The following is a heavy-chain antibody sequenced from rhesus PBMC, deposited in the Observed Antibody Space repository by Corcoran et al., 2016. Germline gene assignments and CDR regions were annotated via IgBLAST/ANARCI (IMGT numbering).Heavy chain of an antibody. Sequence: QVQLQQWGEGLVKPSETLSLTRAVYGGSVSGYWWDWIRKPPGKGLEWIGRIRSGGSTNYNPSLKSRVTISIGTSKNQFSLKLSSVTAADTAVYYCARNVAMDVWGRGVLVTVSS. CDR3: ARNVAMDV. CDR2: IRSGGST. J-gene: IGHJ5-2*02. D-gene: IGHD2-33*01. V-gene: IGHV4-165*02. CDR1: GGSVSGYW.